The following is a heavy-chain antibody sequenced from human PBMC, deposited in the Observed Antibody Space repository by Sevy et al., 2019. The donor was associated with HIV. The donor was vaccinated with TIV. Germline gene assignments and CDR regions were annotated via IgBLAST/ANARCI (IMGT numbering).Heavy chain of an antibody. CDR1: GFTFSNYY. CDR2: IRGSSSYT. Sequence: GGSLRLSCAASGFTFSNYYMSWIRQAPGKGLEWISYIRGSSSYTNYADSVKGRFTISRDNAKNSLYLQMNSLRAEDTAVYYCARDSGDYFDYWGQGTLVTVSS. CDR3: ARDSGDYFDY. D-gene: IGHD4-17*01. V-gene: IGHV3-11*06. J-gene: IGHJ4*02.